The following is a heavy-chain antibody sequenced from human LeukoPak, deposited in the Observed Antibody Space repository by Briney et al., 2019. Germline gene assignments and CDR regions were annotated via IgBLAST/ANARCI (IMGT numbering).Heavy chain of an antibody. CDR3: AATTTYTAMVIGGY. CDR1: GDSVSNNAAA. J-gene: IGHJ4*02. V-gene: IGHV6-1*01. D-gene: IGHD5-18*01. Sequence: SQTLSLTCAISGDSVSNNAAAWNWIRQSPSRGLEWLGRTYYRSTWYNDYAVSVKSRITINPDTSKNHFSLQLNFVTPEDTAVYYCAATTTYTAMVIGGYWGQGTLVTVSS. CDR2: TYYRSTWYN.